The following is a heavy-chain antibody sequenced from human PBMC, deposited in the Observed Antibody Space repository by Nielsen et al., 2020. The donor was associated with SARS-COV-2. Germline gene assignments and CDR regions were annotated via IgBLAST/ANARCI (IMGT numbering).Heavy chain of an antibody. J-gene: IGHJ4*02. CDR1: GGSTSSYY. Sequence: SETLSLTCTVSGGSTSSYYWSWILQPPGKQLEWIGHIYYSGSTTYNSSLKGRVTISVDTSKNQFSLKLSSVTAADTAVYYCARYNYDSGGYYYAYWGQGTLVTVSS. CDR3: ARYNYDSGGYYYAY. V-gene: IGHV4-59*08. D-gene: IGHD3-22*01. CDR2: IYYSGST.